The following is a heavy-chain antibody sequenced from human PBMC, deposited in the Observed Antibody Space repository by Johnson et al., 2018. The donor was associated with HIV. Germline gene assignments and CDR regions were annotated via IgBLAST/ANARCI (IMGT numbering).Heavy chain of an antibody. CDR2: ISYDGSNK. J-gene: IGHJ3*02. V-gene: IGHV3-30*03. CDR3: ARERNMLVVDDDAFDI. CDR1: GFTFSSYG. Sequence: QVQLVESGGGVVQPGRSLRLSCAASGFTFSSYGMHWVRQAPGKGLEWVAVISYDGSNKYYADSVKGRFTISRDNSKNTLYLQMNSLRAEDTAVYYCARERNMLVVDDDAFDIWGQGTMVTVSS. D-gene: IGHD3-22*01.